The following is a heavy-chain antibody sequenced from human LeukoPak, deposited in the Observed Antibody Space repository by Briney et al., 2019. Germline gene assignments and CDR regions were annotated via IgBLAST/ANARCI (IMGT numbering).Heavy chain of an antibody. D-gene: IGHD4-17*01. V-gene: IGHV1-2*02. CDR2: INPNSGGT. CDR1: GYTFTGYY. CDR3: ARNAYGAQTPSDV. Sequence: ASVKVSCKTSGYTFTGYYMHWVRQAPGQGLEWMGWINPNSGGTNYAQDFQGRVTMTRDTSISTAYMELSRLRSDDTAVYYCARNAYGAQTPSDVWGQGTTVTVSS. J-gene: IGHJ6*02.